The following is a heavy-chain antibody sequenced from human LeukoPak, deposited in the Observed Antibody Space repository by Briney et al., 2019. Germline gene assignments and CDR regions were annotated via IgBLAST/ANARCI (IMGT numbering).Heavy chain of an antibody. CDR3: AKDLYYYGSGSQLDAFDI. CDR2: ISGSGGST. V-gene: IGHV3-23*01. J-gene: IGHJ3*02. D-gene: IGHD3-10*01. CDR1: GFTFSSYA. Sequence: GGSLRLSCAASGFTFSSYAMSWVRQAPGKGLEWVSAISGSGGSTYYADSVKGRFTISRDNSKNTLYLQMSSLRAEDTAVYYCAKDLYYYGSGSQLDAFDIWGQGTMVTVSS.